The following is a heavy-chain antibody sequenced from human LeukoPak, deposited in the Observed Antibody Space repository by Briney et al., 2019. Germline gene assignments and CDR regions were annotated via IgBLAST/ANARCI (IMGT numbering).Heavy chain of an antibody. J-gene: IGHJ5*02. CDR2: ISGSGGST. Sequence: GGSLRLSCAASGFTFSSYAMSWVRQAPGKGLEWVSAISGSGGSTYYADSVKGRFTISRDNSKNTLYLQMNSLRAEDTAVYYCARDRGTVTTCTDWFDPWGQGTLVTVSS. CDR1: GFTFSSYA. V-gene: IGHV3-23*01. D-gene: IGHD4-17*01. CDR3: ARDRGTVTTCTDWFDP.